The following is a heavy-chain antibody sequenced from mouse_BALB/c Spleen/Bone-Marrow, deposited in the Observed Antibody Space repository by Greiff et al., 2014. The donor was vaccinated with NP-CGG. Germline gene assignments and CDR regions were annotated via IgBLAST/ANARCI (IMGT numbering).Heavy chain of an antibody. V-gene: IGHV1-69*01. Sequence: VQLQQSGAELVMPGASVKMSCKASGHTFTGHWMHWVKQRPGQGLEWIGAIDISDSYTTYNQKFKGKATLTVDESSSTAYMQLSRLTSEDSAVYYCARGGANVDYWGRGTTLTVSS. CDR1: GHTFTGHW. J-gene: IGHJ2*01. CDR2: IDISDSYT. CDR3: ARGGANVDY.